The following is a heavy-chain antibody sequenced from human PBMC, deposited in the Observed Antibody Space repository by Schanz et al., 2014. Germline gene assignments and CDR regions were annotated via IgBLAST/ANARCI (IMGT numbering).Heavy chain of an antibody. Sequence: GPEVKEPGASVKVSCEASRYTFNTYGLNWVRQAPGQGLEWMGWISAYTNNTNYAQKVQGRVTMTTDTSTGTAYMELRSLRSDDTAHYYCVRVPSRDVSFDLWGRGTLXTVSS. J-gene: IGHJ2*01. CDR1: RYTFNTYG. D-gene: IGHD3-16*01. CDR2: ISAYTNNT. CDR3: VRVPSRDVSFDL. V-gene: IGHV1-18*01.